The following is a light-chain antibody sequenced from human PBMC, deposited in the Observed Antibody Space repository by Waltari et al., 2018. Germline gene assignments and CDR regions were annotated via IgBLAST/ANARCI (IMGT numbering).Light chain of an antibody. CDR2: QDS. J-gene: IGLJ2*01. V-gene: IGLV3-1*01. CDR1: NLEATS. Sequence: FGLTQPRSVSVSPGQPASITCFGANLEATSTCWYQQKAGQPPVLVIHQDSKRPSGIPERFSGSKSGNTVTLTISGTQPIDEADYYCQAWEGSTAIFGGGTRLTVL. CDR3: QAWEGSTAI.